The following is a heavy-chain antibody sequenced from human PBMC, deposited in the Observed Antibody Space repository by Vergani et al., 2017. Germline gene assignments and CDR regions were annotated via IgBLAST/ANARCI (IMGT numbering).Heavy chain of an antibody. CDR2: INPSGGST. V-gene: IGHV1-46*01. Sequence: QVQLVQSGAEVKKPGASVKVSCKASGYTFTSYYMHWVRQAPGQGLEWMGIINPSGGSTSYAQKFQGRVTMTRDTSTSTVYMELSSLRSEDTAVYYCARGEGEDIVVVPAADLFDYWGQGTLVTVSS. CDR1: GYTFTSYY. J-gene: IGHJ4*02. CDR3: ARGEGEDIVVVPAADLFDY. D-gene: IGHD2-2*01.